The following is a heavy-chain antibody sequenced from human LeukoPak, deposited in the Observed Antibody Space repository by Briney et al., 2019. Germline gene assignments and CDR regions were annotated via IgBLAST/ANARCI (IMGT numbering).Heavy chain of an antibody. D-gene: IGHD6-13*01. CDR1: GFTFSSYA. J-gene: IGHJ4*02. V-gene: IGHV3-23*01. CDR3: AKAVAAGTRFGDDY. Sequence: PGGSLRLSCAASGFTFSSYAMSWVRQAPGKGLEWVSAISGSGGSTYYADSVKGRFTISRDNSKNTLYLQMNSLRAEDTAVYYCAKAVAAGTRFGDDYWGQGTLVTVSS. CDR2: ISGSGGST.